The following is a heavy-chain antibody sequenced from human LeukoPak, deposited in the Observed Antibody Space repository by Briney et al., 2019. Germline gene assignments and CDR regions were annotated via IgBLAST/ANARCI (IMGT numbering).Heavy chain of an antibody. CDR2: IYPGDSDT. J-gene: IGHJ4*02. V-gene: IGHV5-51*01. D-gene: IGHD2-2*01. Sequence: GESLKISCKGSGYSFTSYWIGWVRQMPGKGLEWMGIIYPGDSDTRYSPSFQGQVTISADKSISTAYLQWSSLKASDTAMYYCARQGCSSTSCYGLFDYWGQGTLVTVSS. CDR1: GYSFTSYW. CDR3: ARQGCSSTSCYGLFDY.